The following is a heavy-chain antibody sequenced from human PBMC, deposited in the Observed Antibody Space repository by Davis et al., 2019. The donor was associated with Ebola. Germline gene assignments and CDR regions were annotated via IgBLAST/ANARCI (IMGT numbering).Heavy chain of an antibody. CDR1: GFTVSSNY. J-gene: IGHJ4*02. V-gene: IGHV3-7*01. CDR2: IRQDGIEK. D-gene: IGHD6-6*01. Sequence: GESLKISCAASGFTVSSNYMSWVRQAPGKGLEWVANIRQDGIEKYYVDSVKGRFTISRDNAKSSLYLQMNSLRAEDTAVYFCARGPIFYRQLVPFYWGQGTLITVSS. CDR3: ARGPIFYRQLVPFY.